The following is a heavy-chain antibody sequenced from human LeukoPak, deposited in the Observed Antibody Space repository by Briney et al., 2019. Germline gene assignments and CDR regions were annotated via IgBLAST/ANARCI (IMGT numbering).Heavy chain of an antibody. CDR2: ISWNSGSI. Sequence: GGSLRLSCAASGFTLDDYAMHWVRQAPGKGLEWVSGISWNSGSIDYADSVKGRFSISRDNARNSLFLQMNSLRPEDMAFYYCAKSGYSNGWYAIDYWGQGTLVTVSS. J-gene: IGHJ4*02. CDR3: AKSGYSNGWYAIDY. D-gene: IGHD6-19*01. V-gene: IGHV3-9*03. CDR1: GFTLDDYA.